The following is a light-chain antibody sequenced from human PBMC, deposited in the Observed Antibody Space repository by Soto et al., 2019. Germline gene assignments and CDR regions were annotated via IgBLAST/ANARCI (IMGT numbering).Light chain of an antibody. V-gene: IGLV2-14*01. CDR1: SGDDGAYNY. CDR2: EVS. Sequence: QSVLTQPASVSGSPGQSITISCAGTSGDDGAYNYVSWYQQYPGKVPKLIVYEVSNRPSGVSDRFSGSKAGNTASLTISGLQAEDEADYYCSSYTSRSPVVFGGGTKVTVL. CDR3: SSYTSRSPVV. J-gene: IGLJ2*01.